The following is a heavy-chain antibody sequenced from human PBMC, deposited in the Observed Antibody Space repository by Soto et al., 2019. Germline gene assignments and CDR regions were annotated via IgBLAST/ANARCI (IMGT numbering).Heavy chain of an antibody. CDR3: ACYTYLRALGY. D-gene: IGHD3-10*02. Sequence: EVQMVESGGGLVQPGGSLTLSCAASGFSFSAAWMSWVRQAPGKGLEWVANIKGDGSAKYYVDSVKGRFTISRDNAKNSLYLQMNSLRAEDTAVYYCACYTYLRALGYGGQGTLVTVSS. CDR2: IKGDGSAK. V-gene: IGHV3-7*01. CDR1: GFSFSAAW. J-gene: IGHJ4*02.